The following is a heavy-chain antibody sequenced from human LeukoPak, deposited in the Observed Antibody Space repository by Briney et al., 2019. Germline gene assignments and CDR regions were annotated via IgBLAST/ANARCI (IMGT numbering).Heavy chain of an antibody. CDR3: ARLSGYYFDY. CDR2: ISSSGSTI. V-gene: IGHV3-48*03. Sequence: GGSLRLSCAASGFTFSSYEMNWVRQAPGKGLEWVSYISSSGSTIYYADSVKGRFTISRDNAKNSLYPQMNSLRAEDTAVYYCARLSGYYFDYWGQGTLVTVSS. D-gene: IGHD3-22*01. CDR1: GFTFSSYE. J-gene: IGHJ4*02.